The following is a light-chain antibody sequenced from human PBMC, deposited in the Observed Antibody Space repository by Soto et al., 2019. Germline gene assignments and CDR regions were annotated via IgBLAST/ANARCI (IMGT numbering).Light chain of an antibody. V-gene: IGKV3-15*01. J-gene: IGKJ4*01. Sequence: IVMTQSPATLSVSPGERATLSCRASQTIGSTLAWYQQKPGQTPRLLIYDASTRATGIPARFSGSGSGTEFTLIIRSVQSEDFAVYFCQHYKTWPLSCGLGTKVEV. CDR3: QHYKTWPLS. CDR1: QTIGST. CDR2: DAS.